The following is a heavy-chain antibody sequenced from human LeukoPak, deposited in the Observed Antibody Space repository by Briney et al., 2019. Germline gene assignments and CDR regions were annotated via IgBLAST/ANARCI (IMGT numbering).Heavy chain of an antibody. V-gene: IGHV4-4*09. CDR2: IHNREGT. D-gene: IGHD2-15*01. CDR1: GASISNYY. CDR3: ARHHRDCSGGSCYVIDS. Sequence: PSETLSLTCTVSGASISNYYWTWIRQPPGKGQEWIGYIHNREGTKYNPSLKSRVAISADRSKNQYSLRLTSVTAADTALYYCARHHRDCSGGSCYVIDSWGQGTLVTVSS. J-gene: IGHJ4*02.